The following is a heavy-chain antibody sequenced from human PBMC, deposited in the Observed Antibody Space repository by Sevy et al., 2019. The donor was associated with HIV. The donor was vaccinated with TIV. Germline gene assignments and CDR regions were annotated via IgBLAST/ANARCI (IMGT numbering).Heavy chain of an antibody. CDR3: VRGGYCSGGSCYSVAFDI. V-gene: IGHV3-72*01. CDR1: GFTFSDNN. CDR2: SRNKSISYST. Sequence: GGSLRLSCVASGFTFSDNNMDWVRQAPGKGLEWVGRSRNKSISYSTDYAASVKGRFTISRDDSTKSLYLQMNSLKTADTAVYYCVRGGYCSGGSCYSVAFDIWGQGTMVTVSS. J-gene: IGHJ3*02. D-gene: IGHD2-15*01.